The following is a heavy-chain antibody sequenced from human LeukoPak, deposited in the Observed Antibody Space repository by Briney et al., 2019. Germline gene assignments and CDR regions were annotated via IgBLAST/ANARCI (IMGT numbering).Heavy chain of an antibody. Sequence: GGSLRLSCAASGFTFSRYGMSWVRQAPGKGLEWVSAISGSGGSTYYADSVKGRFTISRDNSKNTLYLQINSLRAKDTAVYYCAKDHLPGIVVADRDYWGQGTLVTVSS. CDR3: AKDHLPGIVVADRDY. D-gene: IGHD6-19*01. J-gene: IGHJ4*02. V-gene: IGHV3-23*01. CDR1: GFTFSRYG. CDR2: ISGSGGST.